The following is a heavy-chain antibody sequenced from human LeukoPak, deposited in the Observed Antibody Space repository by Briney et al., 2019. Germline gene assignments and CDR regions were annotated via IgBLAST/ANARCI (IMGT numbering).Heavy chain of an antibody. V-gene: IGHV4-39*07. CDR1: GGSISSSPHY. CDR2: IYYSGTT. CDR3: ARGAGGFSYYNWFDP. J-gene: IGHJ5*02. Sequence: SETLSLTCTVSGGSISSSPHYWGWICQPPGKGLEWIGSIYYSGTTHYNPSLESRVTISVDTSKNQFSLKLASVTAADTAIYYCARGAGGFSYYNWFDPWGQGTLVTVSS. D-gene: IGHD5-18*01.